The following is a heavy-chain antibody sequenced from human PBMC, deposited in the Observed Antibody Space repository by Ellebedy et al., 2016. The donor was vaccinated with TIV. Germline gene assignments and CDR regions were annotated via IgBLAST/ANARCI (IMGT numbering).Heavy chain of an antibody. CDR2: IYSGGST. J-gene: IGHJ6*02. V-gene: IGHV3-53*04. CDR3: AKDLARVQPNVVYYYYGMDV. D-gene: IGHD6-6*01. Sequence: GESLKISCAASGFTFSSYAMSWVRQAPGKGLEWVSVIYSGGSTYYADSVKGRFTISRHNSKNTLYLQMNSLRAEDTAVYYCAKDLARVQPNVVYYYYGMDVWGQGTTVTVSS. CDR1: GFTFSSYA.